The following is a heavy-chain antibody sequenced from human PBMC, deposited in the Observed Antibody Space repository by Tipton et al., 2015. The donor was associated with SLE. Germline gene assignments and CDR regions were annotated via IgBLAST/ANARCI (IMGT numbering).Heavy chain of an antibody. D-gene: IGHD3-10*01. Sequence: TLSLTCTVSGGSISSSSYYWGWIRQPPGKGLEWIGSIYYSGSTYSNPSLKSRVTISVDTSKNQFSLRLSSVTAADTAVYYCARDAFRGAFDIWGQGTMVTVSS. CDR1: GGSISSSSYY. CDR3: ARDAFRGAFDI. V-gene: IGHV4-39*07. J-gene: IGHJ3*02. CDR2: IYYSGST.